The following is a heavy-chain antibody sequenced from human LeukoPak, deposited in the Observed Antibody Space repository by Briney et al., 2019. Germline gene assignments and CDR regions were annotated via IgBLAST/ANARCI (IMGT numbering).Heavy chain of an antibody. V-gene: IGHV3-21*01. Sequence: PGGSLRLSCAASGFTFSSYSVNWVRQAPGKGLEWVSSISSSSSYIYYADSVKGRFTISRDNAKNSLYLQMNSLRAEDTAVYYCARADYDYVWGSYRYLYYFDYWGQGTLVTVSS. J-gene: IGHJ4*02. CDR2: ISSSSSYI. CDR3: ARADYDYVWGSYRYLYYFDY. CDR1: GFTFSSYS. D-gene: IGHD3-16*02.